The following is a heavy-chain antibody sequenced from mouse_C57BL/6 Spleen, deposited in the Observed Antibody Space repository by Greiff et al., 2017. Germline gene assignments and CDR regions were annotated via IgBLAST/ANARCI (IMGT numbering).Heavy chain of an antibody. Sequence: VQLQQSGAELVRPGASVKLSCTASGFNIKDDYMHWVKQRPEQGLEWIGWIDPENGDTDYASTFPGKATITTATSSTTSYLPLSSLTSEDTAVYYCTSTGICYGYDRFADWGQGTLVTVSA. CDR1: GFNIKDDY. V-gene: IGHV14-4*01. D-gene: IGHD2-2*01. CDR3: TSTGICYGYDRFAD. J-gene: IGHJ3*01. CDR2: IDPENGDT.